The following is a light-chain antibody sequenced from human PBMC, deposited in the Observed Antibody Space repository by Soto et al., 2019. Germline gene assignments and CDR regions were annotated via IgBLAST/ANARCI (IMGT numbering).Light chain of an antibody. V-gene: IGKV1-5*03. J-gene: IGKJ4*01. Sequence: DIQMTQSPSTLSASVGDTVTVTCRASQSVSGWLAWYQQKAGKAPNLLIYKASRLESGVPSRFSGSGFGTEFTLTISSLQPDDIGTYYCQQYSSDSLSFGGGTKVDIK. CDR3: QQYSSDSLS. CDR2: KAS. CDR1: QSVSGW.